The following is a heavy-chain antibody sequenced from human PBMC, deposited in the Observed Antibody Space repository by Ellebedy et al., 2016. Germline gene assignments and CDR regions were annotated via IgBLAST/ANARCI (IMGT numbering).Heavy chain of an antibody. V-gene: IGHV4-34*01. CDR1: GGSFSGYY. J-gene: IGHJ4*02. D-gene: IGHD3-22*01. CDR3: ATSSLLYDSSGYYPSY. CDR2: INHSGST. Sequence: SETLSLTCAVYGGSFSGYYWSWIRQPPGKGLEWVGEINHSGSTNYNPSLKSRVTISVDTSKNQFSRKLSSVTAADTAVYYCATSSLLYDSSGYYPSYWGQGTLVTVSS.